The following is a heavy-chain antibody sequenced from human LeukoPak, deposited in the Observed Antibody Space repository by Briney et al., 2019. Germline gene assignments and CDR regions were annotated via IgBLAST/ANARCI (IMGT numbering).Heavy chain of an antibody. CDR2: ISSSSSYI. V-gene: IGHV3-21*01. Sequence: GGSLRLSCAASGFTFSSYAMHWVRQAPGKGLEWVSSISSSSSYIYYADSVKGRFTISRDNAKNSLYLQMNSLRAEDTAVYYCARDSYYYDSSGRTPDLDYWGQGTLVTVSS. CDR1: GFTFSSYA. J-gene: IGHJ4*02. CDR3: ARDSYYYDSSGRTPDLDY. D-gene: IGHD3-22*01.